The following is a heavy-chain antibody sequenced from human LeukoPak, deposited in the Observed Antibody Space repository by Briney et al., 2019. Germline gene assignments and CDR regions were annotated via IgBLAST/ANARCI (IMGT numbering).Heavy chain of an antibody. CDR2: INHSGST. V-gene: IGHV4-38-2*02. CDR3: AREKAEYCSGGSCYQTGWFDP. CDR1: GFSISSGYY. Sequence: PSETLSLTCGVSGFSISSGYYWGWIRQPPGKGLEWIGEINHSGSTNYNPSLKGRVTISVDTSKNQFSLKLSSVTAADTAVYYCAREKAEYCSGGSCYQTGWFDPWGQGTLVTVSS. D-gene: IGHD2-15*01. J-gene: IGHJ5*02.